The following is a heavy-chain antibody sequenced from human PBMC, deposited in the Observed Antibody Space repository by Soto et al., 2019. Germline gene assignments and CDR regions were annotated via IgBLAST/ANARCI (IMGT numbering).Heavy chain of an antibody. V-gene: IGHV4-39*01. CDR2: IYYSGST. CDR1: GGSISNSDYY. CDR3: ARGEDAFFYYGLDV. Sequence: SETLSLTCTVSGGSISNSDYYWGWIRQPPGKGLEWIGSIYYSGSTYYNPPLRNRVTISVDTSKNQFSLKLTSVTAADSAVYYCARGEDAFFYYGLDVWGQGITVTVSS. J-gene: IGHJ6*02.